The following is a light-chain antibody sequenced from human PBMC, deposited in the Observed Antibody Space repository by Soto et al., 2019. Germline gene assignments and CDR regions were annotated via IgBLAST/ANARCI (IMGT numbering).Light chain of an antibody. CDR1: QSVSSY. J-gene: IGKJ1*01. CDR2: DAS. Sequence: EIVLTQSPATLSLSPGERATLSCRASQSVSSYLAWYQQKPGQAPRLLIYDASNRATGIPARFSGSGSGTDVTLTISSLEPEDCAVYYCQQRSNWPTFGQGTKVEIK. CDR3: QQRSNWPT. V-gene: IGKV3-11*01.